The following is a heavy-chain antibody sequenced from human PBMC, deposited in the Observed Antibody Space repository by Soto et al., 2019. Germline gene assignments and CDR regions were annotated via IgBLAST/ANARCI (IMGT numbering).Heavy chain of an antibody. CDR2: IIAYNGNT. Sequence: ASVKASSKAPGYTFTSYGISWVRQAPGQGLEWMGWIIAYNGNTNYAQKLQGRVTMTTETSTSTAYMELRSLRSDDTAVYYCERGKAEYFQHWGQGTLVGVSS. CDR1: GYTFTSYG. V-gene: IGHV1-18*01. D-gene: IGHD3-10*01. J-gene: IGHJ1*01. CDR3: ERGKAEYFQH.